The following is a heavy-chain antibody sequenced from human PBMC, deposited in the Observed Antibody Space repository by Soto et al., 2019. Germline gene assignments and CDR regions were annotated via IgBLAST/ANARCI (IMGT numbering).Heavy chain of an antibody. J-gene: IGHJ5*02. D-gene: IGHD3-3*01. CDR3: ARSSIFGVVIYWFDP. V-gene: IGHV4-39*01. CDR2: VYYGGST. Sequence: QVQLQESGPGLVRPSETLSLTCTVSGASFNSNGYYYGWIRQPPGKGLEWIGSVYYGGSTYYNPFLKSRVTISVDTSKNQFSLRLTSVTAADTAVYYCARSSIFGVVIYWFDPWGQGTLVTVSS. CDR1: GASFNSNGYY.